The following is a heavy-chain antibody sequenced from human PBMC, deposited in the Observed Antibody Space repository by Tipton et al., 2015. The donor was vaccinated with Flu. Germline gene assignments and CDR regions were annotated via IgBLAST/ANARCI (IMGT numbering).Heavy chain of an antibody. CDR3: ARAFTYCDCFWGVFYFDC. CDR1: GYTFTSYG. J-gene: IGHJ4*02. CDR2: ISAYNGNT. V-gene: IGHV1-18*01. Sequence: QLVQSGAEVKKSGASGKVSCKASGYTFTSYGISWVRQAPGQGLEWMGWISAYNGNTNYAQKLQGRVTITTDPSTSAAYMDLRSLRSEDPAVFYCARAFTYCDCFWGVFYFDCRGRGTLVTATS. D-gene: IGHD3-16*01.